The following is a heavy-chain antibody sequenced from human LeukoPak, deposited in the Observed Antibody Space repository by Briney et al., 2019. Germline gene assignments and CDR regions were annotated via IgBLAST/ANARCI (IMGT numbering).Heavy chain of an antibody. Sequence: PGGSLRLSCAASGFTFSDYYMSWIRQAPGKGLEWVSYISSSGSTIYYADSVKGRFTISRDNSKNTLYLQMNSLRAEDTAVYYCAKSGYSSPSADYWGQGTLVTVSS. D-gene: IGHD3-10*01. J-gene: IGHJ4*02. CDR3: AKSGYSSPSADY. CDR1: GFTFSDYY. CDR2: ISSSGSTI. V-gene: IGHV3-11*01.